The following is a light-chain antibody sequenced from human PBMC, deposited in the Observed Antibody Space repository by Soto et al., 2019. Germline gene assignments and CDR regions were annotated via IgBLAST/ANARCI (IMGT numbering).Light chain of an antibody. CDR2: LVS. Sequence: DIVMTQSPVSMSVTPGEPSSISCRSSQSLLHSNGNTYLDWYRQKPGQSPQLLIYLVSNRASGVPDKFSGSGSGTDFTLRISRVEAEDVGVYYCMQGSPNLTFGGGTKVDIK. CDR1: QSLLHSNGNTY. CDR3: MQGSPNLT. J-gene: IGKJ4*01. V-gene: IGKV2-28*01.